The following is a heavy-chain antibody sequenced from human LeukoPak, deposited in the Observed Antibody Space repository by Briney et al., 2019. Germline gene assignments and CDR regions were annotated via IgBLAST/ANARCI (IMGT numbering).Heavy chain of an antibody. V-gene: IGHV3-66*01. Sequence: PGGSLRLSCAASEFSVGSNYMTWVRQAPGKGLEWVSIIYSGGITSYADSVKGRFTISRDNSKNTLYLQLNGLRAEDTAVYYCARGYFAVGAFDIWGQGTMVTVSS. CDR2: IYSGGIT. J-gene: IGHJ3*02. CDR3: ARGYFAVGAFDI. CDR1: EFSVGSNY. D-gene: IGHD3-3*01.